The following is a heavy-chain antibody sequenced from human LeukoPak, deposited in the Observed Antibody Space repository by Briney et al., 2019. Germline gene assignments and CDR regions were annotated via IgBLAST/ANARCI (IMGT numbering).Heavy chain of an antibody. CDR3: AKVSGSGGTKYQPFDY. Sequence: GGSLRLSCAASGFTVSGNYMSWVRQAPGKGLEWVSAISGSGGSTYYADSVKGRFTISRDNSKNTLYLQMNSLRAEDTAVYYCAKVSGSGGTKYQPFDYWGRGTLVTVSS. CDR2: ISGSGGST. V-gene: IGHV3-23*01. CDR1: GFTVSGNY. J-gene: IGHJ4*02. D-gene: IGHD2-15*01.